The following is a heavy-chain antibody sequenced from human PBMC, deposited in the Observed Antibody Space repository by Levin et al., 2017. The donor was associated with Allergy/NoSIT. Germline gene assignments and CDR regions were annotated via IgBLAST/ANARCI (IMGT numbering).Heavy chain of an antibody. CDR2: ISAYNGNT. J-gene: IGHJ4*02. D-gene: IGHD3-22*01. CDR1: GYTFTSYG. Sequence: ASVKVSCKASGYTFTSYGISWVRQAPGQGLEWMGWISAYNGNTNYAQKLQGRVTMTTDTSTSTAYMELRSLRSDDTAMYYCARCADAWWGSYYYDSSGYYYLDYWGQGTLVTVSS. V-gene: IGHV1-18*01. CDR3: ARCADAWWGSYYYDSSGYYYLDY.